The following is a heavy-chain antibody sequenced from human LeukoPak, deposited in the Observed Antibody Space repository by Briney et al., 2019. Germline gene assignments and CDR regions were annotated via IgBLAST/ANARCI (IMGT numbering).Heavy chain of an antibody. Sequence: GASVKVSCQASGYSFTTNDINWVRQATAQGLAWVGWINPKSGNAEYAHKFRGRVSMTRDTSISTVSLELSSLKFEDTAVYSCARKIGDSGSYPDWGQGTLVTVSS. V-gene: IGHV1-8*01. D-gene: IGHD3-10*01. J-gene: IGHJ4*02. CDR3: ARKIGDSGSYPD. CDR1: GYSFTTND. CDR2: INPKSGNA.